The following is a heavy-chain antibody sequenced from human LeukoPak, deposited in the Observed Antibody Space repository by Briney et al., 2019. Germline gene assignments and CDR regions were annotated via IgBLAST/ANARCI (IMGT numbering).Heavy chain of an antibody. D-gene: IGHD4-17*01. CDR1: GFTFCDYA. V-gene: IGHV3-49*04. CDR2: IRSKAYGGTT. Sequence: GGSLRLSCTASGFTFCDYAMSWVRQAPGKGLEWVGFIRSKAYGGTTEYAASVKGRFTISRDDSKSIAYLQMNSLKTEDTAVYYCTRADDYGAHFDYWGQGTLVTVSS. J-gene: IGHJ4*02. CDR3: TRADDYGAHFDY.